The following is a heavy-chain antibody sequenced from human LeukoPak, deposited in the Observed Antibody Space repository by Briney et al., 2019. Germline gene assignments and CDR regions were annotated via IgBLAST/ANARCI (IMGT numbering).Heavy chain of an antibody. CDR3: ARVLRFLREGAVDP. J-gene: IGHJ5*02. V-gene: IGHV1-2*06. CDR1: GYTFTGYY. CDR2: INPNSGGT. Sequence: ASVKVSCKASGYTFTGYYMHWVRQAPGQGLEWMGRINPNSGGTNYAQKFQGRVTMTRNTSITTAYMELSSLRSEDTAVYYCARVLRFLREGAVDPWGQGTLVTVSS. D-gene: IGHD3-3*01.